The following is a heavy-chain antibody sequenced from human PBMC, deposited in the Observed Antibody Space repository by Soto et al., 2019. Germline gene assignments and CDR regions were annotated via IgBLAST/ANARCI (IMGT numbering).Heavy chain of an antibody. Sequence: QVQLVESGGGVVQPGRSLRLSCAASGFTFSSYGMHWVRQAPGKGLEWVAVISYDGSNKYYADSVKGRFTISRDNSKNTLYLQMNSLRAEDTAVYYCAKDRLGFGEVPRIFDYWGQGTLVTVSS. V-gene: IGHV3-30*18. CDR2: ISYDGSNK. CDR3: AKDRLGFGEVPRIFDY. J-gene: IGHJ4*02. D-gene: IGHD3-10*01. CDR1: GFTFSSYG.